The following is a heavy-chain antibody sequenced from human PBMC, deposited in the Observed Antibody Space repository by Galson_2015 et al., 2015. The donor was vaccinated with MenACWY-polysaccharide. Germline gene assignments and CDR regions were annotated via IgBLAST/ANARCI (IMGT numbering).Heavy chain of an antibody. J-gene: IGHJ5*02. CDR3: ARDWAPGYCSGGSCLHWFDP. V-gene: IGHV3-7*01. D-gene: IGHD2-15*01. CDR1: GFTFSSYW. Sequence: SLRLSCAASGFTFSSYWMSWVRQAPGKGLEWVANIKQDGSEKYYVDSVKGRFTISRDNAKNSLYLQMNSLRAEDTAVYYCARDWAPGYCSGGSCLHWFDPWGQGTLVTVSS. CDR2: IKQDGSEK.